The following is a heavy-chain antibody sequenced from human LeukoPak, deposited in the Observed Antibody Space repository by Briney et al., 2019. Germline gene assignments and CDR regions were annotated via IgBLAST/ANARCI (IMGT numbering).Heavy chain of an antibody. CDR3: ARFRVAAAGYYFDY. V-gene: IGHV4-59*12. CDR1: GGSISSYY. CDR2: IYYSGST. Sequence: SETLSLTCTVSGGSISSYYWSWIRQPPGKGLEWIGYIYYSGSTNYNPSLKSRVTISVDTSKNQFSLKLSSVTAADTAVYYCARFRVAAAGYYFDYWGQGTLVTVSS. J-gene: IGHJ4*02. D-gene: IGHD6-13*01.